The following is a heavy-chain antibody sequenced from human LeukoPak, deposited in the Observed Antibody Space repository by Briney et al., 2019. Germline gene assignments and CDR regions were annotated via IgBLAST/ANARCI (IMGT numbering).Heavy chain of an antibody. CDR1: GFTVSTNY. J-gene: IGHJ5*02. CDR2: IYSDGST. Sequence: GGSLRLSCAASGFTVSTNYMSWVRQVPGKGLEWVSVIYSDGSTYSADSVRGRFTISRDNSKNTVYLQMNSLRAEDTAVYYCARVGRLYSSSWYDWFDPWGQGTLVTVSS. CDR3: ARVGRLYSSSWYDWFDP. V-gene: IGHV3-66*01. D-gene: IGHD6-13*01.